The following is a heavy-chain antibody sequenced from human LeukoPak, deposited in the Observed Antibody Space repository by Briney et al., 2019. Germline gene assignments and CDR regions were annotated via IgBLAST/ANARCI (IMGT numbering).Heavy chain of an antibody. CDR3: ARDRSGYSGYLLDN. V-gene: IGHV1-2*02. Sequence: ASVKVSCKASGYTFTGYYMHWVRRAPGQGLEWMGWINPNSGGTNYAQKFQGRVTMTRDTSISTAYMELSRLRSDDTAVYYCARDRSGYSGYLLDNWGQGTLVTVSS. J-gene: IGHJ4*02. CDR2: INPNSGGT. D-gene: IGHD5-12*01. CDR1: GYTFTGYY.